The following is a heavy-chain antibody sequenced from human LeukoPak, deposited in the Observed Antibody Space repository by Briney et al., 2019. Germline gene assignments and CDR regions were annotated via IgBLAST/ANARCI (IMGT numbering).Heavy chain of an antibody. V-gene: IGHV4-39*07. CDR3: ARDYSRLDY. D-gene: IGHD6-13*01. Sequence: SETLSLTCTVSGGSISSSSYYWGWIRQPPGKGLEWIGSIYYTGNTYYNPSLKSRVTISVDTSKNQFSLKLSSVTAADTAVYYCARDYSRLDYWGQGTLVTVSS. CDR1: GGSISSSSYY. J-gene: IGHJ4*02. CDR2: IYYTGNT.